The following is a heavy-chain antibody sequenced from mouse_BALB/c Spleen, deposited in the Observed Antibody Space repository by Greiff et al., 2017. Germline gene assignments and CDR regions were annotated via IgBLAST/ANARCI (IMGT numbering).Heavy chain of an antibody. CDR3: ARAYYRYDGGYYFDY. J-gene: IGHJ2*01. D-gene: IGHD2-14*01. Sequence: VKLMESGPGLVAPSQSLSITCTVSGFSLTGYGVNWVRQPPGKGLEWLGMIWGDGSTDYNSALKSRLSISKDNSKSQVFLKMNSLQTDDTARYYCARAYYRYDGGYYFDYWGQGTTLTVSS. V-gene: IGHV2-6-7*01. CDR1: GFSLTGYG. CDR2: IWGDGST.